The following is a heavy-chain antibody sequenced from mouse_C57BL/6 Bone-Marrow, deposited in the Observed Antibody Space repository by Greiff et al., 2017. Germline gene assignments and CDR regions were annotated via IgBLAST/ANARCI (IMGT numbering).Heavy chain of an antibody. CDR2: IWSGGST. Sequence: QVQLQQSGPGLVQPSQSLSITCTVSGFSLTSYGVHWVRQSPGKGLEWLGVIWSGGSTDYNAAFISRLSISKDNSKSQVFFKMNSLQADDTAIYYCARLLLRAWFAYWGQGILVTVSA. CDR1: GFSLTSYG. D-gene: IGHD1-1*01. J-gene: IGHJ3*01. V-gene: IGHV2-2*01. CDR3: ARLLLRAWFAY.